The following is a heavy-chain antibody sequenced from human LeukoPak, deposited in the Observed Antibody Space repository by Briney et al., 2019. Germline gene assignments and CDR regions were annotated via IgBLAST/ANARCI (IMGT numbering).Heavy chain of an antibody. CDR2: IRYDGSHK. J-gene: IGHJ6*02. CDR3: AREDSSAYFGYYTMDV. D-gene: IGHD3-22*01. V-gene: IGHV3-30*02. Sequence: GGSLRLSCSASEFTFTNYGMHWVRQAPGKGLEWVAFIRYDGSHKSYADSVKGRFTISRDNAKNSVYLQMNSLRAEDTAVYYCAREDSSAYFGYYTMDVWGQGTTVTVSS. CDR1: EFTFTNYG.